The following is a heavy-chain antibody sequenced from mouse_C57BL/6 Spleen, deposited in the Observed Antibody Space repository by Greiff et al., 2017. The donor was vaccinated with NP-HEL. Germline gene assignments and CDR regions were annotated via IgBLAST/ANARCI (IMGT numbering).Heavy chain of an antibody. CDR1: GYTFTSYW. Sequence: VQLQQPGAELVKPGASVKLSCKASGYTFTSYWMHWVKQRPGQGLEWIGMIHPNSGSTNYNEKFKSKATLTVDKSSSTAYMQLSSLTSEDSAVYYCARGTTVVATSMDYWGQGTSVTVSS. CDR2: IHPNSGST. CDR3: ARGTTVVATSMDY. J-gene: IGHJ4*01. V-gene: IGHV1-64*01. D-gene: IGHD1-1*01.